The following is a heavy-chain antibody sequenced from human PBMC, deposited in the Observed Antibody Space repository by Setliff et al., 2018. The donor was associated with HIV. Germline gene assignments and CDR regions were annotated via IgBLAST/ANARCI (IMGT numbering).Heavy chain of an antibody. J-gene: IGHJ3*02. CDR1: GYTFTDYF. D-gene: IGHD1-26*01. V-gene: IGHV1-2*02. CDR2: ISPDNGNT. CDR3: ARGHSHGYGYSGSYGPFDI. Sequence: ASVKVSCKSSGYTFTDYFMHWVRQAPGQGLEWMGWISPDNGNTRISQRFRGGVTITTDESTSTAYMELNSLRSEDTAVYYCARGHSHGYGYSGSYGPFDIWGQGTMVTVSS.